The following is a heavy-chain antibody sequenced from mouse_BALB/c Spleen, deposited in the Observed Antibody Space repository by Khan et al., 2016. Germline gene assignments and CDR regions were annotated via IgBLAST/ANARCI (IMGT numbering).Heavy chain of an antibody. Sequence: EVQLQELGPSLVKPSQTLSLTCSVTDDSITSGYWNWIRKFPGNNLEYMGYISDSGSNYYNPSLKSRISITRDTSKDQYYLQLNSVTTEDTATYYCARSVRATMDYWGQGTSVTVSS. V-gene: IGHV3-8*02. CDR3: ARSVRATMDY. CDR1: DDSITSGY. D-gene: IGHD3-1*01. J-gene: IGHJ4*01. CDR2: ISDSGSN.